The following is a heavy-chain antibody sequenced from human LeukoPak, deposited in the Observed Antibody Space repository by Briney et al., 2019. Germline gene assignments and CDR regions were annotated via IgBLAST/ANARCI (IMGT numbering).Heavy chain of an antibody. Sequence: GGSLRLPCAASGFTFSGSAMHWVRQASGKGLEWVGRIRSKANSYATAYAASVKGRFTISRDDSKNTAYLQMNSLKTEDTAVYYCTRLPYYYDSSGYYPGYWGQGTLVTVSS. CDR3: TRLPYYYDSSGYYPGY. D-gene: IGHD3-22*01. CDR1: GFTFSGSA. CDR2: IRSKANSYAT. V-gene: IGHV3-73*01. J-gene: IGHJ4*02.